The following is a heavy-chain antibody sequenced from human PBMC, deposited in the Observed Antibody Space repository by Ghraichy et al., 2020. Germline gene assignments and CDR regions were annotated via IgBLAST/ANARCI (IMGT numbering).Heavy chain of an antibody. V-gene: IGHV3-48*02. J-gene: IGHJ4*02. CDR1: GFAFSTYS. D-gene: IGHD5-12*01. CDR2: ISTSSRTL. CDR3: ARGGGVDLDY. Sequence: GGSLRLSCAASGFAFSTYSMNWVRQAPGKGLEWVAYISTSSRTLYYADSVKGRFTISRDDAENSLGLQMNSLRDEDTAVYYCARGGGVDLDYWGQGALVAVSS.